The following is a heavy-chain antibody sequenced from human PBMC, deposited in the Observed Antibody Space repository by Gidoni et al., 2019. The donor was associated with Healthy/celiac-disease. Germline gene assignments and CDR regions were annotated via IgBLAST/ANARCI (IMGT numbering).Heavy chain of an antibody. V-gene: IGHV3-9*01. CDR3: AKDFVRLPNGYMDV. Sequence: GRFTISRDKAKKSLYLQMNSLRAEDTALYYCAKDFVRLPNGYMDVWGKGTTVTVSS. D-gene: IGHD1-1*01. J-gene: IGHJ6*03.